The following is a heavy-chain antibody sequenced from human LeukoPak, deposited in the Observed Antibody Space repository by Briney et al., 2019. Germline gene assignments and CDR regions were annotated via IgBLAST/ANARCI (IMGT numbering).Heavy chain of an antibody. Sequence: GPPVKVSCKASGYTFTGYYMHWVRQAPGQVLEWMGWINPNSGGTNYAQKFQGRVTMTRGTSISTAYMELSRLRSDDTAVYYCAFSRSSYSRIVVVPAGGAFDIWGQGTMVTVSS. CDR1: GYTFTGYY. D-gene: IGHD2-2*01. CDR2: INPNSGGT. V-gene: IGHV1-2*02. J-gene: IGHJ3*02. CDR3: AFSRSSYSRIVVVPAGGAFDI.